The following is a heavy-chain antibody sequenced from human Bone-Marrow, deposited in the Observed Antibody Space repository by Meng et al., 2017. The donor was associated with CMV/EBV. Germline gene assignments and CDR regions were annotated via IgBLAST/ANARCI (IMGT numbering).Heavy chain of an antibody. J-gene: IGHJ6*02. CDR3: ARGGDFNCMDG. CDR1: GFSVTDNY. D-gene: IGHD3-16*01. V-gene: IGHV3-53*01. CDR2: IYSLGTT. Sequence: ESLKISCAASGFSVTDNYMTWVRQAPGKGLEWVSVIYSLGTTYYADSVKGRLTISRDTAKNTVLLQMNSLRAEDTAVYYCARGGDFNCMDGWGQRTTVTVAS.